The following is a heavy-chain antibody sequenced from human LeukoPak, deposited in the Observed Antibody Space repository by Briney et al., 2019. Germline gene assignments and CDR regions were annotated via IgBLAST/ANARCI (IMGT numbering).Heavy chain of an antibody. V-gene: IGHV3-7*01. CDR2: IKQDGSDK. J-gene: IGHJ4*02. CDR1: GFTFTTYG. Sequence: GGSLRLSWAAAGFTFTTYGMSWVRQAPGRGLGWVANIKQDGSDKYYVDSVKGRFTISRDNAKNSLYLQMNSLRAEDTAVYYCARGGKATVVTMWGQGILVTVSS. CDR3: ARGGKATVVTM. D-gene: IGHD4-23*01.